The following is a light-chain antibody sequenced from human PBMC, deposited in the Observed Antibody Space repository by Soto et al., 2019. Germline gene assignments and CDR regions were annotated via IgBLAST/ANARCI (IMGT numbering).Light chain of an antibody. Sequence: QAVVTQPPSVSGAPGQWVTISCTGSSSDIGAGYDVHWYQQLPGTAPKLLIYGNSNRPSGVPDRFSGSKSGTSASLATTGFQAEDEAEYYYQSCASSRSGWVFGGGTKVTVL. CDR1: SSDIGAGYD. CDR3: QSCASSRSGWV. V-gene: IGLV1-40*01. CDR2: GNS. J-gene: IGLJ3*02.